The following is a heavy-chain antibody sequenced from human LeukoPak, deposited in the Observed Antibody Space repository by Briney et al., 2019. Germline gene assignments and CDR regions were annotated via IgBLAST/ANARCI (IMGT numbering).Heavy chain of an antibody. J-gene: IGHJ6*02. Sequence: PGGSLRLSCAASGYTFSTYWMSWVRQAPGKGPEWVANINQAGSQKYYVDSVKGRFTISRDNAKNSLYLQMNSLRAEDTAVYYCTTDGQGGYYYGMDVWGQGTTVTVSS. CDR3: TTDGQGGYYYGMDV. CDR1: GYTFSTYW. CDR2: INQAGSQK. D-gene: IGHD3-16*01. V-gene: IGHV3-7*01.